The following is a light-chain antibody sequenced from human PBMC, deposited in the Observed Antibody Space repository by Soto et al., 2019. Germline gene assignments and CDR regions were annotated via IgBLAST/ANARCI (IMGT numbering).Light chain of an antibody. CDR2: DTS. CDR3: QQYGSSLWT. Sequence: EIVLTQSPDTLSLSPGERATLSCRASQSVRAYLAWYQQKPGQAPRLLIYDTSNRATGIPARFSGSGSGTDFTLTISRLEPEDFAVYYCQQYGSSLWTFGQGTKVDIK. V-gene: IGKV3-20*01. CDR1: QSVRAY. J-gene: IGKJ1*01.